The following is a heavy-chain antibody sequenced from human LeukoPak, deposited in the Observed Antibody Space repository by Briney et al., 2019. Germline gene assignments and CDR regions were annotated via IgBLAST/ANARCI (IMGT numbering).Heavy chain of an antibody. CDR1: GFTFSSYA. D-gene: IGHD3-10*01. J-gene: IGHJ4*02. Sequence: GGSLRLSCAASGFTFSSYAMSWVRQAPGKGLEWVSAISGSGGSTYYADSVKGRFTISRDNSKNTLYLQMNSLRAEDTAVYYCARYGSGSYYNSDYWGQGTLVTVSS. V-gene: IGHV3-23*01. CDR2: ISGSGGST. CDR3: ARYGSGSYYNSDY.